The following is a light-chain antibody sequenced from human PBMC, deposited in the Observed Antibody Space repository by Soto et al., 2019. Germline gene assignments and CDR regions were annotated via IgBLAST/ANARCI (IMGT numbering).Light chain of an antibody. J-gene: IGLJ1*01. V-gene: IGLV2-14*01. CDR2: EVT. Sequence: QSVLTQHASVYGDHGQSIPVSCTGTSSDIGGYHYVSWYQQQPGKAPKLIGYEVTNRPSGVSDPFSGSKSGNTASLSISGLQADDEGYYYCSSYTSRRTLDVFGTGTKLTVL. CDR1: SSDIGGYHY. CDR3: SSYTSRRTLDV.